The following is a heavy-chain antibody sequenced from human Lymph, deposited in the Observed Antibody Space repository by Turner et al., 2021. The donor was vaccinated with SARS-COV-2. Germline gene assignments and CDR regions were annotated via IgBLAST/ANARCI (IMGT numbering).Heavy chain of an antibody. Sequence: EVQLVESGGGVVQPGGSLRLSCAASGFTFDDYAMHWVRQAPGKGLEWVSLSSGDGGSTYYADSVKCRFTISRDDSKNSLYLQINSLRTEDTALYYCAKEGLSGRRLQFVPYFAYWGQGTLVSVSS. D-gene: IGHD5-12*01. J-gene: IGHJ4*02. V-gene: IGHV3-43*02. CDR1: GFTFDDYA. CDR3: AKEGLSGRRLQFVPYFAY. CDR2: SSGDGGST.